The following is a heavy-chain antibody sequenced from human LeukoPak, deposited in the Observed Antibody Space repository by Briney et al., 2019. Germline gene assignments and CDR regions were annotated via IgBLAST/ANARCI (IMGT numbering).Heavy chain of an antibody. V-gene: IGHV4-59*01. CDR2: IYYSGST. Sequence: SETLSLTCTVSGGSISSYYWSWIRQPPGKGLEWIGYIYYSGSTNYNPSLKSRVTISVDTSKNQFSLKLSSVTAADTAVYYCARDRCTSSGWYCGFDYWGQGTLVTVSS. D-gene: IGHD6-19*01. J-gene: IGHJ4*02. CDR1: GGSISSYY. CDR3: ARDRCTSSGWYCGFDY.